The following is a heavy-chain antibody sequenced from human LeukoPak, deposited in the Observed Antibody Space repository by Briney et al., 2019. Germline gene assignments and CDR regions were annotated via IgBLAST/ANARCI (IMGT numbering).Heavy chain of an antibody. CDR2: IYYNERS. J-gene: IGHJ4*02. V-gene: IGHV4-59*01. D-gene: IGHD2-8*02. Sequence: SETLSLTCTVSGDSISSYFWSWIRQPPGRGLEWIGYIYYNERSNYNPSLRSRVSISIDTSKNQFSLKLSSVTAADTAVYYCARESTGVSYYFDYWGQGTLVTVSS. CDR3: ARESTGVSYYFDY. CDR1: GDSISSYF.